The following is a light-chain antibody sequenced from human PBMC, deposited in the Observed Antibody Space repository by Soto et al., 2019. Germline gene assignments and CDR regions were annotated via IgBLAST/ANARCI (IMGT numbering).Light chain of an antibody. J-gene: IGKJ3*01. V-gene: IGKV1-27*01. CDR3: QNYNGAPFT. Sequence: DIQMTQSPSSLSASVGDRVTITCRASQGIANYLHGYQQKPGKVPKLLIYAASTLEPGVPSRFSGRGFGTDFTLSISSLQPEDFATCSCQNYNGAPFTFGPGTKVDIK. CDR2: AAS. CDR1: QGIANY.